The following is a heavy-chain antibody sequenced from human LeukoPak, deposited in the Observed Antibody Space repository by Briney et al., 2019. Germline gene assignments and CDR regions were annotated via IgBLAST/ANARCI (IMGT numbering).Heavy chain of an antibody. V-gene: IGHV3-21*01. CDR1: GFTFSSYS. J-gene: IGHJ4*02. D-gene: IGHD3-10*01. CDR2: ISSSSSYI. Sequence: GGSLRLSCAASGFTFSSYSMNWVRQAPGKGLEWVSSISSSSSYIYYADSVRGRFTISRDNAKHSLYLQMNSLRDEDTAVYYCARLGFGELLGPDYWSQGTLVTVSS. CDR3: ARLGFGELLGPDY.